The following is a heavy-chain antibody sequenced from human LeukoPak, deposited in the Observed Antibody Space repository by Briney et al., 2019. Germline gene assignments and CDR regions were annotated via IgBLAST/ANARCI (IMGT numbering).Heavy chain of an antibody. CDR3: VRGASDTSGYYYVLDY. J-gene: IGHJ4*02. CDR1: GYTFTIYY. CDR2: INPSGTST. D-gene: IGHD3-22*01. V-gene: IGHV1-46*01. Sequence: ASVKVSCKASGYTFTIYYTHWVRQPPGQGLEWMGIINPSGTSTSYPQNFQGRVTMTRDTSTSTVYMGLSSLTSDDTAVYYCVRGASDTSGYYYVLDYWGQGTLVSVSS.